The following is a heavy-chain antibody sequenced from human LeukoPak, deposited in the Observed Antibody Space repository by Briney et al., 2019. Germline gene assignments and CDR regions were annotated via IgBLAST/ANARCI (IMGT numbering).Heavy chain of an antibody. V-gene: IGHV4-39*01. CDR1: GGSINSSSYF. CDR3: ARHQGGGIAVAALHY. CDR2: IYYTGNT. D-gene: IGHD6-19*01. J-gene: IGHJ4*02. Sequence: SETLSLTCTVSGGSINSSSYFWGWTRQPPGKGLEWIGAIYYTGNTYYNPSLKSRVSISLDTSKNQFSLKLSSVTAADTAVYYCARHQGGGIAVAALHYWGQGALVTVSS.